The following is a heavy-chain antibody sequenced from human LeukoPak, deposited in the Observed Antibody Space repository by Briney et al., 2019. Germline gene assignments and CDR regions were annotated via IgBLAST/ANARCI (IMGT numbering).Heavy chain of an antibody. Sequence: SQTLSLTCTVSGGSISSGGYYWSWIRQPPGKGLEWIGYIYHSGSTYYNPSLKSRVTISVDTSKNQFSLKLSSVTAADTAVYYCARVALVSSGSDYWGQGTLVTVSS. D-gene: IGHD3-22*01. CDR1: GGSISSGGYY. CDR3: ARVALVSSGSDY. CDR2: IYHSGST. J-gene: IGHJ4*02. V-gene: IGHV4-30-2*05.